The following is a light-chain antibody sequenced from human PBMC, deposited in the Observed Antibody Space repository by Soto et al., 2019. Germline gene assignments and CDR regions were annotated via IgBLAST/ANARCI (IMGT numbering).Light chain of an antibody. CDR3: QQSSNWPPIT. CDR2: DAS. J-gene: IGKJ4*01. CDR1: QSVSSY. Sequence: EIVLTQSPATLSLSPGERATLSCRASQSVSSYLAWYQQKPGQAPRLLIYDASNRATGIPARFSGSGSGTDFTLTLSRLEPEECAVYYCQQSSNWPPITFGGGTKVEIK. V-gene: IGKV3-11*01.